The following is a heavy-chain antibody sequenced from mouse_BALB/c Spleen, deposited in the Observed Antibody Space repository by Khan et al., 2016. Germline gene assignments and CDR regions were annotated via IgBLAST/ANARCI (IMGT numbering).Heavy chain of an antibody. CDR3: ARDLGGNWFAY. J-gene: IGHJ3*01. V-gene: IGHV5-6-3*01. D-gene: IGHD1-1*02. CDR2: INSNGGST. CDR1: GFTFSSYG. Sequence: EVELVESGGGLVQPGGSLKLSCAASGFTFSSYGMSWVRQTPDKRLELVATINSNGGSTYYPDSVTGRFTISRDNAKNTLYLQMSSLKSEDTAMYYCARDLGGNWFAYWGQGTLVTVSA.